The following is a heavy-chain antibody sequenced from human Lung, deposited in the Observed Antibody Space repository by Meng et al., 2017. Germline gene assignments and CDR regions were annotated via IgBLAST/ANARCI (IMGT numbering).Heavy chain of an antibody. CDR3: ARGPTTMAHDFDY. J-gene: IGHJ4*02. CDR2: INHSGST. D-gene: IGHD4-11*01. V-gene: IGHV4-34*01. Sequence: QGQLSEWGAGLLKPSETRSLTCVVSGGSFSDYYWSWIRQPPGKGLEWIGEINHSGSTNYNPSLESRATISVDTSQNNLSLKLSSVTAADSAVYYCARGPTTMAHDFDYWGQGTLVTVSS. CDR1: GGSFSDYY.